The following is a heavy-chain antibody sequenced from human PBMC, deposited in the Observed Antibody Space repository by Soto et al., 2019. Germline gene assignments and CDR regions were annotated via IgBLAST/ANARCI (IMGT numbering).Heavy chain of an antibody. CDR3: ARPIAVAASFDY. D-gene: IGHD6-19*01. J-gene: IGHJ4*02. CDR1: GFTFSSYG. V-gene: IGHV3-33*01. CDR2: IWYDGSNK. Sequence: GESLKISCAASGFTFSSYGMHWVRQAPGKGLEWVAVIWYDGSNKYYADSVKGRFTISRDNSKNTLYLQMNSLRAEDTAVYYCARPIAVAASFDYWGQGTLVTVSS.